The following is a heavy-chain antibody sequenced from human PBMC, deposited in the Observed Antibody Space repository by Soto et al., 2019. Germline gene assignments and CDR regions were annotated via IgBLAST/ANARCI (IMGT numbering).Heavy chain of an antibody. CDR1: GYSFTDYH. Sequence: ASVKVSCKASGYSFTDYHIHWVRQAPGQGLEWLGRINPKSGGTSTAQKFQGWVTMTRDRSITTVYMELTRLRSDDTAVYFCARGHSTDCSNGVCSFFYNHEMDVWGQGTTVTVSS. CDR3: ARGHSTDCSNGVCSFFYNHEMDV. D-gene: IGHD2-8*01. J-gene: IGHJ6*02. CDR2: INPKSGGT. V-gene: IGHV1-2*04.